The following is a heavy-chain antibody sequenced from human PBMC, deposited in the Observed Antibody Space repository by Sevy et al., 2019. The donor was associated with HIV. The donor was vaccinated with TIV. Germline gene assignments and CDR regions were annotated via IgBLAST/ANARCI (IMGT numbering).Heavy chain of an antibody. CDR3: AGGFGEFYYYYGMDV. CDR1: GYTFTSYD. J-gene: IGHJ6*02. V-gene: IGHV1-8*01. D-gene: IGHD3-10*01. CDR2: MNPNSGNR. Sequence: ASVKVSCKASGYTFTSYDINWVRQATGQGLEWMGWMNPNSGNRGYAQKFQGRVTMTRNTSISTAYMELSSLRSEDTAVYYCAGGFGEFYYYYGMDVWGQGTTVTVSS.